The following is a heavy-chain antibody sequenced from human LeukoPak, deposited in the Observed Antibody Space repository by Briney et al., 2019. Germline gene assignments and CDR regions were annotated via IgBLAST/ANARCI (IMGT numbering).Heavy chain of an antibody. CDR1: GFTFSSYG. J-gene: IGHJ4*02. D-gene: IGHD6-19*01. Sequence: GGSLRLSCAASGFTFSSYGMHWVRQAPGKGLEWVAVIWSDGSNKYYADSVKGRFTISRDNSKNTLYLQMNSLRAEDTAVYDCARVDGSGWYGVDYWGQGTLVTVSS. CDR2: IWSDGSNK. V-gene: IGHV3-33*01. CDR3: ARVDGSGWYGVDY.